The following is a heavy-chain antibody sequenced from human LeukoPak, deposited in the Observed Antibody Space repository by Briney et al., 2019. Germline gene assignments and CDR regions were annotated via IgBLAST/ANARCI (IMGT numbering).Heavy chain of an antibody. CDR2: IYYSGST. V-gene: IGHV4-59*01. CDR3: ARYYDFWKNYYYYMDV. J-gene: IGHJ6*03. D-gene: IGHD3-3*01. CDR1: GGSISSYY. Sequence: PSETLSLTCTVSGGSISSYYWSWIRQPPGKGLEWIGYIYYSGSTNYNPSLKSRVTISVDTSKNQFSLKLSSVTAADTAVYYCARYYDFWKNYYYYMDVWGKGTTVTVSS.